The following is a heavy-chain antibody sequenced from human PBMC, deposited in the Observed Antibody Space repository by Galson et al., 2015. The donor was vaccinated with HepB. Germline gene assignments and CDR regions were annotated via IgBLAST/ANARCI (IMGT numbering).Heavy chain of an antibody. Sequence: QSGAEVKKPGESLKISCTGSGYSFTSYWIGWVRQMPGKGLEWMGIIYPGDSDTRYSPSFQGQVTISADKSISTAYLQWSSLKASDTAMYYCAGPRDSSSWGTNPDYYYYGMDVWGQGTTVTVSS. CDR2: IYPGDSDT. D-gene: IGHD6-13*01. V-gene: IGHV5-51*01. CDR3: AGPRDSSSWGTNPDYYYYGMDV. J-gene: IGHJ6*02. CDR1: GYSFTSYW.